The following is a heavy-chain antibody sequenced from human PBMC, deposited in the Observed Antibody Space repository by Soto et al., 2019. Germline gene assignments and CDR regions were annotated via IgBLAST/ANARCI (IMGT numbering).Heavy chain of an antibody. Sequence: ASVKVSCKASGYTFTSYDMHWVRQAPGQRLEWMGWINAGNGNTKYSQKFQGRVTITRDTSASTAYMELSSLRSEDTAVYYGARDKITGILDYWGQGTLVTVSS. CDR1: GYTFTSYD. J-gene: IGHJ4*02. V-gene: IGHV1-3*01. CDR3: ARDKITGILDY. D-gene: IGHD1-20*01. CDR2: INAGNGNT.